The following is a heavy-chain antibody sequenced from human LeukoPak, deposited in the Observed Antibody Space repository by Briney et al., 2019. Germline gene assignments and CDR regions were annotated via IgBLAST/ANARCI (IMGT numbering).Heavy chain of an antibody. CDR1: GFTFSTYG. V-gene: IGHV3-30*18. D-gene: IGHD5-12*01. CDR2: ISYDGSNK. J-gene: IGHJ4*02. Sequence: PGGSLRLSCAGSGFTFSTYGMHWVRQAPGKGLEWVAVISYDGSNKYYADSVKGRFTISRDNSKNTLYLQMNSLRAEDTAVYYCAKDEGHSGYDDPPNPTLDGIHWGQGTLVTVSS. CDR3: AKDEGHSGYDDPPNPTLDGIH.